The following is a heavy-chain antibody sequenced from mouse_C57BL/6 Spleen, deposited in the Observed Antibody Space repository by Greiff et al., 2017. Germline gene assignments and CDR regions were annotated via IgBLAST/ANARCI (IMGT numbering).Heavy chain of an antibody. J-gene: IGHJ4*01. Sequence: QVQLKESGAELARPGASVKLSCKASGYTFTSYGISWVKQRTGQGLEWIGEIYPRSGNTYYNEKFKGKATLTADKSSSTAYMELRSLTAEDSAVYFWARRGDYDVNYAMDYWGQGTSVTVSS. V-gene: IGHV1-81*01. CDR2: IYPRSGNT. CDR3: ARRGDYDVNYAMDY. D-gene: IGHD2-4*01. CDR1: GYTFTSYG.